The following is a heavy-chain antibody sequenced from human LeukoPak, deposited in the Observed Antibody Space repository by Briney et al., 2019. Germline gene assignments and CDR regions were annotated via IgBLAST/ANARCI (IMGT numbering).Heavy chain of an antibody. V-gene: IGHV3-30*14. CDR2: ISYDGSNK. CDR3: ARDNLMVRGNVDAFDI. J-gene: IGHJ3*02. CDR1: GFTFSSYA. Sequence: GGSLRLSCAASGFTFSSYAMHWVRQAPGKGLEWVAVISYDGSNKYYADSVKGRFTISRDNSKNTLYLQMNSLRAEDTAVYYCARDNLMVRGNVDAFDIWGQGTMVTVSS. D-gene: IGHD3-10*01.